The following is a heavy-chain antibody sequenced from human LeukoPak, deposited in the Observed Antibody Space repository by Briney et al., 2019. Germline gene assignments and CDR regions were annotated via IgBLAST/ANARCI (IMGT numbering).Heavy chain of an antibody. CDR2: INPNSGGT. V-gene: IGHV1-2*02. CDR1: GYTFTGYY. J-gene: IGHJ5*02. CDR3: ARDRVVGATGFDP. D-gene: IGHD1-26*01. Sequence: ASVKVSCKASGYTFTGYYMHWVRQAPGQGLEWMGSINPNSGGTNYAQKFQGRVTMTRDTSISTAYMELSRLRSDDTAVYYCARDRVVGATGFDPWGQGTLVTVSS.